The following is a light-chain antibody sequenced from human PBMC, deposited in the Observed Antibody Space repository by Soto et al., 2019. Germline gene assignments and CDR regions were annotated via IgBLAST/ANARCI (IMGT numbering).Light chain of an antibody. Sequence: EIVMTPSPATLSVSPVERATLSCRASQSVSSNLAWYQQKPGQAPSLLIYGAFTRATGIPARFSGTGYGTEFTLTISSLQSEEFALYDCQQYNDWPLTFGQGTKVEIK. V-gene: IGKV3-15*01. CDR2: GAF. CDR3: QQYNDWPLT. CDR1: QSVSSN. J-gene: IGKJ1*01.